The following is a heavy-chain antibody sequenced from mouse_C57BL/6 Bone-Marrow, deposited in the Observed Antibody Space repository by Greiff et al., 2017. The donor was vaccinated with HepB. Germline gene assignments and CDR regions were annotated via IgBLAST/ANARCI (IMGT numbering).Heavy chain of an antibody. V-gene: IGHV6-3*01. J-gene: IGHJ2*01. D-gene: IGHD1-1*01. CDR3: RCYGSRPY. Sequence: EVKVEESGGGLVQPGGSMKLSCVASGFTFSNYWMNWVRQSPEKGLEWVAQIRLKSDNYATHYAESVKGRLTISRDDSKSSVYLQMNNLRAEDTGIYYCRCYGSRPYWCQGTTRTVSS. CDR2: IRLKSDNYAT. CDR1: GFTFSNYW.